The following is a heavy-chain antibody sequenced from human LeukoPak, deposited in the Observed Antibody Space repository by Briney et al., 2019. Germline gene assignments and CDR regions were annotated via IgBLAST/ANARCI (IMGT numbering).Heavy chain of an antibody. V-gene: IGHV5-51*01. CDR1: GYTFTTYW. J-gene: IGHJ4*02. D-gene: IGHD2/OR15-2a*01. CDR2: IYPGDSDN. CDR3: ARVMTTLTGFDF. Sequence: GESLKISCNGSGYTFTTYWIGWVRPMPGKGVEWMGIIYPGDSDNRYSPSFQGQVTISADKSITTAYLQWSSLKASDTAMYYCARVMTTLTGFDFWGQGTLVTVSS.